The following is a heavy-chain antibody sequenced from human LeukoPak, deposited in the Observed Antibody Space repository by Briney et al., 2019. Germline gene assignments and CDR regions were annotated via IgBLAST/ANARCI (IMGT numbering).Heavy chain of an antibody. CDR3: AREVRHPAGTGYYMDV. D-gene: IGHD6-13*01. CDR1: GGSISSYY. CDR2: IYTSGST. Sequence: SETLSLTCTVSGGSISSYYWSWIRQPAGKGLEWIGRIYTSGSTNYNPSLKSRVTMSVDTSKNQFSLKLSSVTAADTAVYYCAREVRHPAGTGYYMDVRGKGTTVTVSS. J-gene: IGHJ6*03. V-gene: IGHV4-4*07.